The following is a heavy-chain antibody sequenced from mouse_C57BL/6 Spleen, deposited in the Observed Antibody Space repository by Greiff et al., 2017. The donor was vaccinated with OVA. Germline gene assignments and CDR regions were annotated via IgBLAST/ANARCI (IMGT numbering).Heavy chain of an antibody. CDR1: GFSLTSYG. CDR2: IWRGGST. CDR3: ARNFYGSSYGAMDY. V-gene: IGHV2-2*01. J-gene: IGHJ4*01. Sequence: VQLQQSGPGLVQPSQSLSITCTVSGFSLTSYGVHWVRQSPGKGLEWLGVIWRGGSTDYNAAFISRLSISKDNSKSQVFFKMNSLQADDTAIYYCARNFYGSSYGAMDYWGQGTSVTVSS. D-gene: IGHD1-1*01.